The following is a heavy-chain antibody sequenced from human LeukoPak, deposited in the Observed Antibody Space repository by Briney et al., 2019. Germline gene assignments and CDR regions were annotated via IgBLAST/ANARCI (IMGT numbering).Heavy chain of an antibody. J-gene: IGHJ4*02. D-gene: IGHD3-10*01. CDR3: ARAGWIITSGIDY. CDR1: GYSISRGYY. CDR2: IYHTGST. Sequence: PSETLSLTCGVSGYSISRGYYWAWIRQPPGKGLEWIGTIYHTGSTYYTPSLGSRVTISVDTSKNEFSLNLNSVTAADTAVYYCARAGWIITSGIDYWGQGALDTVSS. V-gene: IGHV4-38-2*01.